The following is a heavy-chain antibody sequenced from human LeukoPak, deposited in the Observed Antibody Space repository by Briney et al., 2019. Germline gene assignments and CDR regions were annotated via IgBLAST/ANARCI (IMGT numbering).Heavy chain of an antibody. CDR1: GYTFINYH. D-gene: IGHD2-21*01. V-gene: IGHV1-2*02. J-gene: IGHJ5*02. Sequence: GASVKVSCKASGYTFINYHMHWVRQAPGQGLEWMGWINPNSGGTSSAQKFQGRVTMTRDTSITTVYMEVSWLTSDDTAIYYCARADRLHGGPYLIGPWGQGTLVTVSS. CDR3: ARADRLHGGPYLIGP. CDR2: INPNSGGT.